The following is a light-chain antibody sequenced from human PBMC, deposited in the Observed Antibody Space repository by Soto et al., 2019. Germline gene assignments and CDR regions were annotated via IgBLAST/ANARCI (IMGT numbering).Light chain of an antibody. CDR1: NSDIGAYDY. V-gene: IGLV2-14*03. CDR2: NVN. J-gene: IGLJ1*01. CDR3: LSHTTRRIYV. Sequence: QSVLTQPASVSVSPGQSITISCSGTNSDIGAYDYVSWYQQHPGKPPKLIIYNVNNRPSGVSFRFSGSKSANTASLTISGLQTEDEADYYCLSHTTRRIYVFGPGTKVTVL.